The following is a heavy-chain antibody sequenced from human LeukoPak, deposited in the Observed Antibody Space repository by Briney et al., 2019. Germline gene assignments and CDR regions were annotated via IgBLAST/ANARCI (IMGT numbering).Heavy chain of an antibody. J-gene: IGHJ4*02. CDR3: ARAIRLTGGLYYFDY. D-gene: IGHD1-20*01. Sequence: GGSLRLSCAASGFTFSNYAMSWVRQAPGKGLEWVSAISGSGGTPYYADSVKGRFTISRDNSKNTLYLQMNSLGAGDTAVYYCARAIRLTGGLYYFDYWGQGTLVTVSS. CDR1: GFTFSNYA. CDR2: ISGSGGTP. V-gene: IGHV3-23*01.